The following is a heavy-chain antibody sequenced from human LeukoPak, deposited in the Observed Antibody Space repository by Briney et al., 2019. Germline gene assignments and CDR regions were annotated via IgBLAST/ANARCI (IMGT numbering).Heavy chain of an antibody. Sequence: GGSLRLSCAASGFTLSSYSMNWVRQAPGKGLEWVSSISSSSSYIYYADSVKGRFTISRDNAKNSLYLQMDSLRAEDTAVYYCARNSGYARYFDYWGQGTLVTVSS. V-gene: IGHV3-21*01. CDR2: ISSSSSYI. D-gene: IGHD5-12*01. J-gene: IGHJ4*02. CDR1: GFTLSSYS. CDR3: ARNSGYARYFDY.